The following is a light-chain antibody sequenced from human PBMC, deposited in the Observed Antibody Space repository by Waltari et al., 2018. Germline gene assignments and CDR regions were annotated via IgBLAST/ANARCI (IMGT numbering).Light chain of an antibody. CDR2: WAS. Sequence: DIVLTQSPDSLAVSLGERATINCKSSQSLFSSSVNKRYLSWYQQKPGQPPKLLIYWASTRESGVPDRFSGSGSGTDFTLTISSLQAEDVAVYYCQQYFTTPWTFGQGTKVEIK. J-gene: IGKJ1*01. CDR1: QSLFSSSVNKRY. V-gene: IGKV4-1*01. CDR3: QQYFTTPWT.